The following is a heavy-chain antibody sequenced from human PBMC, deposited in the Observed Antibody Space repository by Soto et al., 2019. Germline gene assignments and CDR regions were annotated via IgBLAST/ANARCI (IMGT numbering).Heavy chain of an antibody. Sequence: SETLSLTCTVSGGSISSSSYYWGWIRQPPGKGLEWIGSIYYSGSTYYNPSLKSRVTISVDTSKNQFSLKLSSVTAADTAVYYCARGWDVTYYDFWSGYSFDYWGQGTLVTVSS. J-gene: IGHJ4*02. V-gene: IGHV4-39*01. CDR3: ARGWDVTYYDFWSGYSFDY. D-gene: IGHD3-3*01. CDR2: IYYSGST. CDR1: GGSISSSSYY.